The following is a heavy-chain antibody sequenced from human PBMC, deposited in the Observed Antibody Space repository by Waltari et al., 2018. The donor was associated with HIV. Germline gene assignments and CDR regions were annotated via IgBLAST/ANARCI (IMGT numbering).Heavy chain of an antibody. CDR1: GYTFTGYY. CDR3: ARGWMVRGVIITRYYFDY. J-gene: IGHJ4*02. D-gene: IGHD3-10*01. CDR2: INPNSGVT. Sequence: QVQLVQSGAEVKKPGASVKVSCKASGYTFTGYYLHWVRQAPGQGLEWMGWINPNSGVTNYAQKFQGRVTMTRDTSISTAYMELSRLRSDDTAVYYCARGWMVRGVIITRYYFDYWGQGTLVTVSS. V-gene: IGHV1-2*02.